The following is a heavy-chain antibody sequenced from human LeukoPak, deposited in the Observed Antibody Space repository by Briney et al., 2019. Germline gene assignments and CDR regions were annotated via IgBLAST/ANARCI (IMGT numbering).Heavy chain of an antibody. D-gene: IGHD1-26*01. Sequence: GGSLRLSCAASGVTFSSYEMNWVRQAPGKGLEWVSYISSSGSTIYYADSVKGRFTISRDNAKNSLYLQMNSLRAEDTAVYYCARDFLRRYSGSYPQRPYYMDVWGKGTTVTISS. CDR3: ARDFLRRYSGSYPQRPYYMDV. CDR2: ISSSGSTI. J-gene: IGHJ6*03. V-gene: IGHV3-48*03. CDR1: GVTFSSYE.